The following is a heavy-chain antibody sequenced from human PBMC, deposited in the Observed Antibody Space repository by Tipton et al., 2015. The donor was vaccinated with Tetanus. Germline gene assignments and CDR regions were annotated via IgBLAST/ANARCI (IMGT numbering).Heavy chain of an antibody. D-gene: IGHD2-8*01. CDR2: ISDSGGTT. CDR3: AKGWLGYCIDGVCHNWFDP. CDR1: GFTFSSFA. V-gene: IGHV3-23*01. J-gene: IGHJ5*02. Sequence: SLRLSCAASGFTFSSFAMSWVRQAPGKGLEWVSSISDSGGTTYYAGSVKGRFTLSRDNSKYTLFLHMDPLRAEDTAVYYCAKGWLGYCIDGVCHNWFDPWGQGTLVTVSS.